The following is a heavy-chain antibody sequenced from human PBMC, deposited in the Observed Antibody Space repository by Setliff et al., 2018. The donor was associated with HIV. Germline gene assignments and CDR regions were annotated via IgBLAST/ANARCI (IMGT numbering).Heavy chain of an antibody. Sequence: SETLSLTCTVSGGSISSSSYYWGWIRQPPGKGLEWIGRIYYSGSTYYNPSLKSRVTISVDTSKNQFSLKLSSVTAADTAMYHCARDRSSGWSKDWFDTWGQGILVTVSS. CDR3: ARDRSSGWSKDWFDT. D-gene: IGHD6-19*01. CDR1: GGSISSSSYY. CDR2: IYYSGST. J-gene: IGHJ5*02. V-gene: IGHV4-39*07.